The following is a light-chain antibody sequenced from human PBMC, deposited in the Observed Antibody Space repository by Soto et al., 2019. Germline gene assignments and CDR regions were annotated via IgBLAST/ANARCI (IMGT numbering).Light chain of an antibody. V-gene: IGLV4-69*01. CDR3: QTWGTGIHVV. Sequence: QLVLTQSPSASASLGASVKLTCTLSSGHSSYAIAWHQQQLEKGPRYLMKLDSDGSHTKGDAIPDRFSGSSSGAERYLTISSLQSEDEADYYCQTWGTGIHVVFGGGTKLTVL. J-gene: IGLJ2*01. CDR1: SGHSSYA. CDR2: LDSDGSH.